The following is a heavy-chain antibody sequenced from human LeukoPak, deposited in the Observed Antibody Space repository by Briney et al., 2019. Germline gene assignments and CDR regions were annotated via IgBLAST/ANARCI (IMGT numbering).Heavy chain of an antibody. D-gene: IGHD1-26*01. J-gene: IGHJ5*02. V-gene: IGHV3-48*03. CDR1: GFTFSSFE. Sequence: GGSLRLSCAASGFTFSSFEMKWVRQAPGKGLEWVSYISSGGSTIYYADSVKGRFTISRDNAKNSLYLQMNSLRAEDTAVYYCAIRGYSGSPASWGQGTLVTVSS. CDR2: ISSGGSTI. CDR3: AIRGYSGSPAS.